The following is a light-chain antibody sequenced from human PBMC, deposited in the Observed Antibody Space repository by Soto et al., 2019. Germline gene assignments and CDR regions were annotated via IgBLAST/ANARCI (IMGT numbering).Light chain of an antibody. J-gene: IGLJ3*02. CDR1: SSNIGLNS. CDR2: SNN. CDR3: SSWDDRLSSWV. Sequence: QPVLTQPPSASGTPGQRVTISCSGTSSNIGLNSVSWYQHFPGTAPKLVIYSNNQRPSGVPDRFSGSKSGTSASLAISGLQSEDEADYYCSSWDDRLSSWVFGGGTKVTVL. V-gene: IGLV1-44*01.